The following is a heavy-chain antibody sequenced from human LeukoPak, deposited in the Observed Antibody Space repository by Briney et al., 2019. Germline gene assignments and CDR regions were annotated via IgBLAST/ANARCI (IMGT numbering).Heavy chain of an antibody. CDR2: ISFHNGNT. J-gene: IGHJ5*02. Sequence: ASVKVSCKSSGYTSRTYGISWMRQAPGQGLEWMGWISFHNGNTNYAQKFHGRLTMTTDTSTSTAYMELRSLRSDDTGVYYRARDVPGSIGTTARFDPWGQGTLVTVSS. CDR1: GYTSRTYG. D-gene: IGHD1-1*01. CDR3: ARDVPGSIGTTARFDP. V-gene: IGHV1-18*01.